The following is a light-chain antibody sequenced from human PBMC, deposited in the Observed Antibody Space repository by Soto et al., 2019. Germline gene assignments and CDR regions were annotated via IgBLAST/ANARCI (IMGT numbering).Light chain of an antibody. CDR1: QSVSSSY. J-gene: IGKJ1*01. Sequence: EIVLTQSPGTLSLSPGERATLSCRASQSVSSSYLAWYQQKPGQSPRLLIYGASRSATGIPDRFSGSGSGTDFTLTISRLEPEDFAVYYCQQCGSSPSTFGQGTKVDIK. CDR3: QQCGSSPST. CDR2: GAS. V-gene: IGKV3-20*01.